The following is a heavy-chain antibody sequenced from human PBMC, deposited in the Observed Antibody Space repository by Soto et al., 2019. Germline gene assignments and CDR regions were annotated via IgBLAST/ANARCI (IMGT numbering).Heavy chain of an antibody. Sequence: QVQLVQSGAEVKKPGSSVKVSCKASGGSLSNYGISWVRQGPGQGLEWMGAIIPVFGTPNYAQKFQDRVTITADESTTTVYMEVRSLTSEDTAVYYCARGDATKIVVTTYYGMDVWGQGTTVTVSS. D-gene: IGHD3-22*01. J-gene: IGHJ6*02. CDR2: IIPVFGTP. V-gene: IGHV1-69*12. CDR3: ARGDATKIVVTTYYGMDV. CDR1: GGSLSNYG.